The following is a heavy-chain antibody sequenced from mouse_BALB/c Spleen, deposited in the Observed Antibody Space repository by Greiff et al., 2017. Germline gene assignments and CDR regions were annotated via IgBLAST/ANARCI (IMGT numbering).Heavy chain of an antibody. V-gene: IGHV3-2*02. CDR1: GYSITSDYA. CDR2: ISYSGST. D-gene: IGHD4-1*01. Sequence: DVKLQESGPGLVKPSQSLSLTCTVTGYSITSDYAWNWIRQFPGNKLEWMGYISYSGSTSYNPSLKSRISITRDTSKNQFFLQLNSVTTEDTATYYCARGSGTEFAYWGQGTLSLSLQ. J-gene: IGHJ3*01. CDR3: ARGSGTEFAY.